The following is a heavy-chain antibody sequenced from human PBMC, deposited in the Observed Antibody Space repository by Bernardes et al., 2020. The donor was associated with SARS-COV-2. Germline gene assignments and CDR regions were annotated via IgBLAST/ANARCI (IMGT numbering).Heavy chain of an antibody. Sequence: TLSLTCTVSGGSISSYYWSWIRQPAGKGLEWIGRIYTSGSSSYNPSLKSRVSMSVDTSKNQFSLKLSSVTAADTAVYYCARAASGRHGDYDYYFDYWGQGTLVTVSS. CDR1: GGSISSYY. V-gene: IGHV4-4*07. J-gene: IGHJ4*02. CDR2: IYTSGSS. CDR3: ARAASGRHGDYDYYFDY. D-gene: IGHD4-17*01.